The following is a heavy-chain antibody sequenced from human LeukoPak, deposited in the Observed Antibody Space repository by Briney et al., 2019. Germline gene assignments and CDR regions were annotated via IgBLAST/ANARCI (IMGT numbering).Heavy chain of an antibody. CDR2: ISYDGSNK. D-gene: IGHD2-2*01. J-gene: IGHJ4*02. CDR1: GFTFSSYA. V-gene: IGHV3-30-3*01. Sequence: GGSLRLSFAASGFTFSSYAMHWVRQAPGKGLEWVAVISYDGSNKYYADSVKGRFTISRDNSKNTLYLQMNSLRAEDTAVYYCARTYCSSTSCYGEFDYWGQGTLVTVSS. CDR3: ARTYCSSTSCYGEFDY.